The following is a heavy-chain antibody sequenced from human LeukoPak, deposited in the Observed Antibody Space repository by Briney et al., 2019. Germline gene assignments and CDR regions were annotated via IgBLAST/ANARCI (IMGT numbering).Heavy chain of an antibody. V-gene: IGHV1-2*02. CDR3: ARGPRGFKLGIAAAGNDY. J-gene: IGHJ4*02. CDR2: INPNSGGT. CDR1: GYTFTGYY. D-gene: IGHD6-13*01. Sequence: ASVKVSCKASGYTFTGYYMHWVRQAPGQGLEWMGWINPNSGGTNYAQKFQGRVTMTRDTSISTAHMELSRLRSDDTAVYYCARGPRGFKLGIAAAGNDYWGQGTLVTVSS.